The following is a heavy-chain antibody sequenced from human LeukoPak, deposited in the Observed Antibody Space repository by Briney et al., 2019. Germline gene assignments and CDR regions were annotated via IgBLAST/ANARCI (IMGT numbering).Heavy chain of an antibody. CDR3: ARTGIVVGGINWFDP. J-gene: IGHJ5*02. CDR1: DYTVSSNC. D-gene: IGHD6-19*01. V-gene: IGHV3-53*01. Sequence: AGGSLRLSCAASDYTVSSNCMSWVRQAPGKGLEWVSALNSGGSRFYAGSVKGRFTISRDNSKNTVYLQMNSLRAEDTAVYYCARTGIVVGGINWFDPWGQGTLVTVSS. CDR2: LNSGGSR.